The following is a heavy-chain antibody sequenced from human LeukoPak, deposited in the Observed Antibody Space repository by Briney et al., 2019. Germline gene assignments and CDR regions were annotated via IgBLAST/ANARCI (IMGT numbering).Heavy chain of an antibody. CDR3: ARDPVGGSTIFDC. J-gene: IGHJ4*02. D-gene: IGHD1-26*01. CDR1: GDSVSSNSAA. V-gene: IGHV6-1*01. Sequence: SQTLSLTCAISGDSVSSNSAAWNRSRQSPSRGLEWLGRTYYRSKWCYDYAVAVKSRISINPDTSKNQFSLQLSSVTPEDTAVYYCARDPVGGSTIFDCWGQGTLLTVSS. CDR2: TYYRSKWCY.